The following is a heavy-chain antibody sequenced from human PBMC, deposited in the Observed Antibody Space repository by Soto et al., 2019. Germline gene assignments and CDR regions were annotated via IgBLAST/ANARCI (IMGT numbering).Heavy chain of an antibody. J-gene: IGHJ4*02. V-gene: IGHV4-34*01. D-gene: IGHD3-10*01. CDR2: INHSGST. CDR1: GGSFSGYY. CDR3: ARGIYGSGSRYDY. Sequence: SETLSLTCAVYGGSFSGYYWSWIRQPPGKGLEWIGEINHSGSTNYNPSLKSRVTISVDTSKNQFSLKLSSVTAADTAVYYCARGIYGSGSRYDYWGQGTLVTVSS.